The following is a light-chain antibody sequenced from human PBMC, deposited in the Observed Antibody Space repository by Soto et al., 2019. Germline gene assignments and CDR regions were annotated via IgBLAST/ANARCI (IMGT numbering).Light chain of an antibody. Sequence: EIVLTHSPGTLSLSPGERATLSSSTSRSVSSNYLAWYQQKPGQAPRLLIYGASSRATGIPDRFSGSGSGTDFTLTITRLEPEDFAVYYCQHYGYSLWTFGQGTKVDIK. CDR2: GAS. J-gene: IGKJ1*01. CDR3: QHYGYSLWT. CDR1: RSVSSNY. V-gene: IGKV3-20*01.